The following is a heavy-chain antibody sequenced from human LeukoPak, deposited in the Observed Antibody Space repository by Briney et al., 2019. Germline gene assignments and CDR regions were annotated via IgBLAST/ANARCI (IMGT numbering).Heavy chain of an antibody. J-gene: IGHJ4*02. Sequence: SETLSLTCGVSGGSITNTNYWTWVRQPPGKGLEWIGEVNLQGSTNYNPSLMGRVAISVDTSENHISLQLTSVTAADTAVYYCAREGGPYRPLDYSGQGTLVTVSS. CDR2: VNLQGST. V-gene: IGHV4-4*02. CDR1: GGSITNTNY. CDR3: AREGGPYRPLDY.